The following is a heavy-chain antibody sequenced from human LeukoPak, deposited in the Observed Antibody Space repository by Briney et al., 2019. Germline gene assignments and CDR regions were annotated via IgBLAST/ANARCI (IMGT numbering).Heavy chain of an antibody. CDR2: ISSNGGST. CDR3: ASQRGYSLY. CDR1: GFTFSSYS. Sequence: GGSLRLSCAASGFTFSSYSMNWVRQAPGKGLEYVSAISSNGGSTYYANSVKGRFTISRDNSKNTLYLQMGSLRAEDTAVYYCASQRGYSLYWGQGTLVTVSS. J-gene: IGHJ4*02. D-gene: IGHD5-12*01. V-gene: IGHV3-64*01.